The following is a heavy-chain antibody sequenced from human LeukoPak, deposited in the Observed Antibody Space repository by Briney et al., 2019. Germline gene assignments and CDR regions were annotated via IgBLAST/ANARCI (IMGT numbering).Heavy chain of an antibody. Sequence: SGKLSCKASGATFSSYAISWVRQAPGQGLEWRGRIIPILGIANYEQKFQGRVTVTAAQYTSTAYVELSSLRSEDTAVYYCARGVMMAAAGVDYWGQGTLVTVSS. J-gene: IGHJ4*02. CDR1: GATFSSYA. CDR3: ARGVMMAAAGVDY. CDR2: IIPILGIA. D-gene: IGHD6-13*01. V-gene: IGHV1-69*04.